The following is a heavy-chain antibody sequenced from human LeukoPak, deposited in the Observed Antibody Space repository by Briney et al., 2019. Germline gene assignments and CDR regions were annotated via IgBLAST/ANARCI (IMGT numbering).Heavy chain of an antibody. V-gene: IGHV3-64D*09. CDR3: VKGQEVVYAPTFDY. CDR1: GFTFSTYA. D-gene: IGHD2-8*02. Sequence: GGSLRLSCSASGFTFSTYAMHWVRQAPGKGLEYVSAISSDGDSTYNADSVKGRFTISRDNSKNTLYLQMSSLRTEDTAVYYCVKGQEVVYAPTFDYWGQGTLVTVSS. J-gene: IGHJ4*02. CDR2: ISSDGDST.